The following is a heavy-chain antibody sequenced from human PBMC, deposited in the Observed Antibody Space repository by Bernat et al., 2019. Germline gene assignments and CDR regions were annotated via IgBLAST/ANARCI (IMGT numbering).Heavy chain of an antibody. V-gene: IGHV3-7*03. D-gene: IGHD3-16*02. CDR1: GFTFSKNW. CDR2: IKQDGSEK. J-gene: IGHJ4*02. Sequence: EVQLVESGGGLVQPGGSLRLSCVASGFTFSKNWMTWVRQAPGKGLEWVANIKQDGSEKYYVDSVKGRFTISRDNSKNTLYLQMNSLRAEDTAVYYCAKDQYDYVWGSYRKWGQGTLVTVSS. CDR3: AKDQYDYVWGSYRK.